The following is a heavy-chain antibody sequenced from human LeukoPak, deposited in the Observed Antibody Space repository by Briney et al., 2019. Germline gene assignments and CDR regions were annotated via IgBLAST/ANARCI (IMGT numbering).Heavy chain of an antibody. D-gene: IGHD6-19*01. CDR1: GYTFTSYY. J-gene: IGHJ3*02. CDR2: IIPIFGTA. CDR3: ARKGWLDAFDI. Sequence: SVKVSCKASGYTFTSYYMHWVRQAPGQGLEWMGGIIPIFGTANYAQKFQGRVTITADESTSTAYMELSSLRSEDTAVYYCARKGWLDAFDIWGQGTMVTVSS. V-gene: IGHV1-69*13.